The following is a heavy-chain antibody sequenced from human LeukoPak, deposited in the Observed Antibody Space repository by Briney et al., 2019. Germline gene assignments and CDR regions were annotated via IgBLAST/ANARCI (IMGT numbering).Heavy chain of an antibody. CDR3: ARARRVVVGTYYYYYGMDV. CDR2: INHSGST. J-gene: IGHJ6*02. Sequence: PSETLSLTCAVYGGSFSGYYWSWIRQPPRKGLEWIREINHSGSTNYNPSLKSRVTISVDTSKNQFSLKLSSVTAADTAVHYCARARRVVVGTYYYYYGMDVWGQGTTVTVSS. CDR1: GGSFSGYY. D-gene: IGHD2-15*01. V-gene: IGHV4-34*01.